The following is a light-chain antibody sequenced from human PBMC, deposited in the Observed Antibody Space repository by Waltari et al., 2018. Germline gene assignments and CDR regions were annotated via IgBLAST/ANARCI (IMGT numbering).Light chain of an antibody. Sequence: VLTQSPGTLSLSPGERATLSCRASQSLTKRYLAWYQQKPGQAPRLLIYGASSRAAGIPDRFSGSGSVTDFTLTISRLEPDDFAVYYCQQYGSSVMYTFGQGTKLEIK. J-gene: IGKJ2*01. CDR1: QSLTKRY. CDR2: GAS. CDR3: QQYGSSVMYT. V-gene: IGKV3-20*01.